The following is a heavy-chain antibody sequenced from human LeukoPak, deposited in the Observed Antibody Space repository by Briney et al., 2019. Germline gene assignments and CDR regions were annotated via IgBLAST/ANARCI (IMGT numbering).Heavy chain of an antibody. CDR1: GFTFSSYA. CDR2: ISGSGSHT. CDR3: ARTMGRGPGGHFDY. D-gene: IGHD3-10*01. Sequence: GGSLRLSCAASGFTFSSYAMSWVRQAPGKGLEWVSSISGSGSHTYYANSVKGRFTISGDNPKNTLYLQMNSLRAEDTAVYYCARTMGRGPGGHFDYWGQGTLVTVSS. V-gene: IGHV3-23*01. J-gene: IGHJ4*01.